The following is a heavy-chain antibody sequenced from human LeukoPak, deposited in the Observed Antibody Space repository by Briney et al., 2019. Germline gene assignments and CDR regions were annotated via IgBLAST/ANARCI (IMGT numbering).Heavy chain of an antibody. D-gene: IGHD3-22*01. CDR3: AREGYSYDTSGYFDHYSYHYMDV. J-gene: IGHJ6*03. V-gene: IGHV3-30*02. Sequence: GGSLRLSCVASGFTFSTSGIHWDRQSPGKGLDWVAFIRNDGNKKNYADSVKGRFTISRDNSKITLYLQMNSLRPDDTAVYYCAREGYSYDTSGYFDHYSYHYMDVWGKGTTVTVSS. CDR1: GFTFSTSG. CDR2: IRNDGNKK.